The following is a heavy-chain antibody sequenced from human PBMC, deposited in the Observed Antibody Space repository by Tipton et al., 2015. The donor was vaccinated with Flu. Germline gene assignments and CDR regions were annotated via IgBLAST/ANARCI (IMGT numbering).Heavy chain of an antibody. CDR1: GGSIRGYY. CDR2: VYYTGST. J-gene: IGHJ4*02. Sequence: TLSLTCTVSGGSIRGYYWNWIRQFPGKGLEWIGFVYYTGSTNYKSSLKSRVTISTDTSTNQVSLKMNSVTAADTAVYFCAREGRNSGGLDYWGQGTLVTVSS. V-gene: IGHV4-59*12. D-gene: IGHD1-26*01. CDR3: AREGRNSGGLDY.